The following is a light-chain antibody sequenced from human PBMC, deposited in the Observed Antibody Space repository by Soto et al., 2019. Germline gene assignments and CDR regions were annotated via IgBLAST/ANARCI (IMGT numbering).Light chain of an antibody. CDR3: GTWDSSLGAVV. CDR2: ANN. V-gene: IGLV1-51*01. J-gene: IGLJ2*01. Sequence: QSVLTQPPSVSAAPGQKVTISCSGSSSNIGNNYVSWYQQLPGTAPKLLIYANNKRPSGIPDRFSGSKSGTSATLGITGLQTGDEADYYCGTWDSSLGAVVFGGGTKLTVL. CDR1: SSNIGNNY.